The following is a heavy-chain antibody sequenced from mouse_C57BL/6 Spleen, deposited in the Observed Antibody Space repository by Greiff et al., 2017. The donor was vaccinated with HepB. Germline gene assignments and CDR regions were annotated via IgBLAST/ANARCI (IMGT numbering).Heavy chain of an antibody. J-gene: IGHJ4*01. D-gene: IGHD2-5*01. V-gene: IGHV1-82*01. CDR3: AYSNYYAMDY. CDR1: GYAFSSSW. CDR2: IYPGDGDT. Sequence: QVHVKQSGPELVKPGASVKISCKASGYAFSSSWMNWVKQRPGKGLEWIGRIYPGDGDTNYNGKFKGKATLTADKSSSTAYMQLSSLTSEDSAVYFCAYSNYYAMDYWGQGTSVTVSS.